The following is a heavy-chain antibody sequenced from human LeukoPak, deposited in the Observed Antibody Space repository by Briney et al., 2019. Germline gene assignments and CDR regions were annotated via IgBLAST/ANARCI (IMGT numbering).Heavy chain of an antibody. V-gene: IGHV1-8*01. CDR3: ARSNYGGKRWFDP. CDR2: MNPNSGNT. D-gene: IGHD4-23*01. CDR1: EYTFTSYD. Sequence: EASVKVSCKASEYTFTSYDINWVRQATGQGLEWMGWMNPNSGNTGYAQKFQGRVTMTRDTSISTAYMELSSLTSEDTAVYFCARSNYGGKRWFDPWGQGTLVIVSS. J-gene: IGHJ5*02.